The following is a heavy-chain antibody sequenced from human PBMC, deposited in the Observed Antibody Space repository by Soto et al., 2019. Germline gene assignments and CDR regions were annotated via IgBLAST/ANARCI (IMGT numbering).Heavy chain of an antibody. CDR3: AKPRMVYAYYYGMDV. D-gene: IGHD2-8*01. Sequence: QVQLVESGGGVVQPGRSLRLSCAASGFTFSSYGMHWVRQAPGKGLEWVAVISYDGSNKYYADSVKGRFTISRDNSKNTLYLQMNSLRAEDTAVYYCAKPRMVYAYYYGMDVW. CDR2: ISYDGSNK. V-gene: IGHV3-30*18. CDR1: GFTFSSYG. J-gene: IGHJ6*01.